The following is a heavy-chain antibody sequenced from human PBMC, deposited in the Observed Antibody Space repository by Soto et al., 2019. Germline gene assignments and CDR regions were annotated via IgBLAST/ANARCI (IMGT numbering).Heavy chain of an antibody. Sequence: QVQLQESGPGLVKPSQTLSLTCTVSGGSISSGDYYWSWIRQPPGKGLEWIGYIYYSGSTYYNPSLTSRVTKSVDTSKNQFSLKLSSVTAADTAVYYCARVREQQPYYYGMDVWGQGTTVTVSS. CDR3: ARVREQQPYYYGMDV. CDR1: GGSISSGDYY. J-gene: IGHJ6*02. V-gene: IGHV4-30-4*01. D-gene: IGHD6-13*01. CDR2: IYYSGST.